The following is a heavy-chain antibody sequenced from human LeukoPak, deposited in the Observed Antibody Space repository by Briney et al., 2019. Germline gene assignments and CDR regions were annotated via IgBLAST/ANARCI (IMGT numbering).Heavy chain of an antibody. Sequence: ETLSLTFAVYGGSFSGYYWSWIRQPPGKGLEWIGEINHSGSTNYNPSLKSRVTISVDTSKNQFSLKLSSVTAADTAVYYCARGPPRYYYDSSGYHGEYYFDYWGQGTLVTVSS. J-gene: IGHJ4*02. D-gene: IGHD3-22*01. CDR1: GGSFSGYY. CDR2: INHSGST. V-gene: IGHV4-34*01. CDR3: ARGPPRYYYDSSGYHGEYYFDY.